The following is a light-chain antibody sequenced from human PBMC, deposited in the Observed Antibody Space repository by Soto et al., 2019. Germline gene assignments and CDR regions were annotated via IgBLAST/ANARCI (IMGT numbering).Light chain of an antibody. J-gene: IGLJ3*02. CDR2: DAS. CDR1: TVDVGAYNF. V-gene: IGLV2-11*01. CDR3: CSYAGSFTWV. Sequence: QSALTQPRSVSGSPGQSVTISCTGTTVDVGAYNFVSWYQHHPGKAPKLMIFDASKRPSGVPDRFSASKSGNTASLTISGLQAEDEADYYCCSYAGSFTWVFGGGTKLTVL.